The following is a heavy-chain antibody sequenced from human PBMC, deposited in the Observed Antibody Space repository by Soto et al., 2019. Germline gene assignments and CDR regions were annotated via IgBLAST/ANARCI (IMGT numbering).Heavy chain of an antibody. CDR2: ISSSSSYI. J-gene: IGHJ6*02. CDR3: ARGYXSWSGIAHYYYYYGMGV. Sequence: PGGSLRLSCAASGFTFSSYSMNWVRQAPGKGLEWVSSISSSSSYIYYADSVRGRFTISRDNAKNSLYLQMNSLRAEDTAVYYCARGYXSWSGIAHYYYYYGMGVWGQGTTVTVSS. D-gene: IGHD6-6*01. CDR1: GFTFSSYS. V-gene: IGHV3-21*01.